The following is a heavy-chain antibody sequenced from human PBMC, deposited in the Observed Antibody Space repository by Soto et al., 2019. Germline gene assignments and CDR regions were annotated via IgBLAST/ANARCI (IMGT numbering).Heavy chain of an antibody. CDR2: INHSGST. J-gene: IGHJ4*02. CDR3: ARGRNIVVTIQIFDY. V-gene: IGHV4-34*01. D-gene: IGHD5-12*01. Sequence: QVQLQQWGAGLLKPSEILSLTCAVYGGSFSGYYWSWIRQPPGKGLEWIGEINHSGSTNYNQSLNSRVTISGGSSKNQFSLKQSAVTATDTAVYYCARGRNIVVTIQIFDYWGQGTLVTVSS. CDR1: GGSFSGYY.